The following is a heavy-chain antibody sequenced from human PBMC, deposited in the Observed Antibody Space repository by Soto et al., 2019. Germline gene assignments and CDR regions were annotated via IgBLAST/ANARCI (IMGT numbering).Heavy chain of an antibody. V-gene: IGHV1-69*02. CDR3: ARDYYYDSSGYYYYYYGMDV. Sequence: SSVKVSCQASGGTFSIYTISWVRQAPGQGLEWMGRIIPILGIANYAQKFQGRVTITADKSTSTAYMELSSLRSEDTAVYYCARDYYYDSSGYYYYYYGMDVWGQGTTVTVSS. D-gene: IGHD3-22*01. CDR2: IIPILGIA. CDR1: GGTFSIYT. J-gene: IGHJ6*02.